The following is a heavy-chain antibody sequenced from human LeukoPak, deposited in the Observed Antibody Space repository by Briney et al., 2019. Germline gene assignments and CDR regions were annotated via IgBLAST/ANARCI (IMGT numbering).Heavy chain of an antibody. J-gene: IGHJ5*02. D-gene: IGHD1-26*01. Sequence: ASVKVSCKTSGYTFTGYYMHWVRQAPGQGLEWMGWINPYSGGTNYAQKFQGRVTMTRDTSISTAYMELSRLRSDDTAVYYCARDNSVGDTAWWFDPWGQGTLVTVSS. CDR1: GYTFTGYY. CDR2: INPYSGGT. V-gene: IGHV1-2*02. CDR3: ARDNSVGDTAWWFDP.